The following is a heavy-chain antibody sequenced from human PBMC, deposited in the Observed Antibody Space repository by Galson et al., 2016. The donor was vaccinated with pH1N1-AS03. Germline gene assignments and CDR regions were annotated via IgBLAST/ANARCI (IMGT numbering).Heavy chain of an antibody. J-gene: IGHJ3*02. CDR3: TRGIWLSLDI. D-gene: IGHD3-10*01. CDR1: GFTFSNHA. V-gene: IGHV3-74*01. CDR2: INPDGGRT. Sequence: SLRLSCAASGFTFSNHAMHWVRQAPGEGLLWVAHINPDGGRTPYADSVKGRFTFSRDNARNTLFLQMNSLRAEDTAVYYCTRGIWLSLDIWGQGTMVTVSS.